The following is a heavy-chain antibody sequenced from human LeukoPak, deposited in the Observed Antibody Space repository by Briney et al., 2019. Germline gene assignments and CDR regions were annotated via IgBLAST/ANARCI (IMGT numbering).Heavy chain of an antibody. CDR1: GFTFSDYY. Sequence: GGSLRLSCTASGFTFSDYYMTWLPQAPGKGLEWVSYISSRGDTIYYADSVKGRFTISRDNAKNSLYLQMNSLRAGDTAVYYCARDKYNSGAYGDFDHWGQGTLVTVSS. CDR2: ISSRGDTI. J-gene: IGHJ4*02. D-gene: IGHD6-19*01. V-gene: IGHV3-11*04. CDR3: ARDKYNSGAYGDFDH.